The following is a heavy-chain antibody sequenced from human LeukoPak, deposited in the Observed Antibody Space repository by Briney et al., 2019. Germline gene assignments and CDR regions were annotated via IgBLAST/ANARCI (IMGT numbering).Heavy chain of an antibody. CDR2: ISGSGGST. Sequence: PGGSLRLSCAASGFTFSNYAMSWVRQAPGKGLEWVSAISGSGGSTYYADSVKGRFTISRDNSKNTLYLQMNSLRAEDTAVYYCARGYCSGGSCFDAFDIWGQGTMVTVSS. J-gene: IGHJ3*02. V-gene: IGHV3-23*01. D-gene: IGHD2-15*01. CDR3: ARGYCSGGSCFDAFDI. CDR1: GFTFSNYA.